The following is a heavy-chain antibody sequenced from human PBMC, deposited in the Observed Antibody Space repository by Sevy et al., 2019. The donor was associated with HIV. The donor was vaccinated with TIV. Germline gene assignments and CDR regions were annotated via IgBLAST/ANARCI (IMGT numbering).Heavy chain of an antibody. V-gene: IGHV3-23*01. CDR1: GFTFSSYA. D-gene: IGHD6-6*01. CDR2: ISDSGGST. Sequence: GGSLRLSCAASGFTFSSYAMSWVRQAPGKGLEWVSAISDSGGSTCYSESVKGRFTISRDNSKNTPYLQMNGLRAEDTAVYYCASGSIAARPGQKAHAEYVQHWGQGTLVTVSS. J-gene: IGHJ1*01. CDR3: ASGSIAARPGQKAHAEYVQH.